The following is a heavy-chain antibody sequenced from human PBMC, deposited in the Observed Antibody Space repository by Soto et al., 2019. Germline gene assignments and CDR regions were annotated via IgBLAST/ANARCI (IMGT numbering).Heavy chain of an antibody. CDR1: GFTFSPYA. CDR3: AKGLRRLLRTQYYYGLDV. CDR2: ISGSGGNT. D-gene: IGHD3-16*01. V-gene: IGHV3-23*01. Sequence: GGSLRLSCAASGFTFSPYAMTWVRQAPGKGLEWVSSISGSGGNTNYADSVKGRFTVSRDNSKRTLSLQMNSLTEEDTAIYYCAKGLRRLLRTQYYYGLDVSGRGPTVTVYS. J-gene: IGHJ6*02.